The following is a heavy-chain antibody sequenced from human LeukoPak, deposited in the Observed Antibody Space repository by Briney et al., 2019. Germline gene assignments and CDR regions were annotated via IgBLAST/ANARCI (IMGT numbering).Heavy chain of an antibody. CDR1: GFTFSDYW. J-gene: IGHJ4*02. D-gene: IGHD4-17*01. Sequence: GGSLRLSCAASGFTFSDYWMDWVRQTPGEGLEWVANIKPDGSEIYYVDSVKGRFTISRDNAKNSLYLQMNSLRDEDTAVYFCARDQGGDYGDYFDYWGQGTLVTVSS. CDR3: ARDQGGDYGDYFDY. V-gene: IGHV3-7*01. CDR2: IKPDGSEI.